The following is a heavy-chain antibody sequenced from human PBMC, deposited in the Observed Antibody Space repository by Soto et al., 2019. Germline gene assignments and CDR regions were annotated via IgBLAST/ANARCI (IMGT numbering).Heavy chain of an antibody. CDR1: GYTFTSYS. CDR2: INADNGNT. CDR3: ARDRRDDYGDGIDY. V-gene: IGHV1-3*01. D-gene: IGHD4-17*01. Sequence: ASVKVSCKASGYTFTSYSMYWVRQAPGQRLECLGWINADNGNTKYSQNFEGRVTLTRDTSATTAYMELNSLTSEDTAVYYCARDRRDDYGDGIDYWGQGTLVTVSS. J-gene: IGHJ4*02.